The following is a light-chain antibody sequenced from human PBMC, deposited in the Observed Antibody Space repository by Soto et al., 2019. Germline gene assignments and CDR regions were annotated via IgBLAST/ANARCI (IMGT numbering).Light chain of an antibody. J-gene: IGKJ1*01. CDR1: QSVSNY. CDR3: QQSHSIPLT. Sequence: LQMTQPPSSLSASVGARVTITCRASQSVSNYLSWYQQKPGKAAKLLIYVVSSLQSGVPSRFSGSGSGTDFTLTIRSLQPEDFATYYCQQSHSIPLTFGQGTKLDIK. V-gene: IGKV1-39*01. CDR2: VVS.